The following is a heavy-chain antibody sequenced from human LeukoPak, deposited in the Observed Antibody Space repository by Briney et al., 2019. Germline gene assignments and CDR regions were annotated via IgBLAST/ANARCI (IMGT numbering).Heavy chain of an antibody. V-gene: IGHV4-34*01. D-gene: IGHD5-24*01. Sequence: SETLSLTCAVYGGSFSGYYWSWIRQPPGKGLEWIGEINHSGSTNYNPSLKSRVTISVDTSKNQFSLKLSSVTAADTAVYYCATHDCVRPRDGYNRRSDYWGQGTLVTVSS. CDR2: INHSGST. J-gene: IGHJ4*02. CDR1: GGSFSGYY. CDR3: ATHDCVRPRDGYNRRSDY.